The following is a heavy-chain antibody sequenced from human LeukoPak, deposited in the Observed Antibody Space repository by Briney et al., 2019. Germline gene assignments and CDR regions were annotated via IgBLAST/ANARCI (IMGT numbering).Heavy chain of an antibody. CDR1: GGSISSSSYY. CDR2: IYYSGST. CDR3: ARDPGDMVRGVSLVDY. J-gene: IGHJ4*02. V-gene: IGHV4-39*07. D-gene: IGHD3-10*01. Sequence: PSETLSLTCTVSGGSISSSSYYWGWIRQPPGKGLEWIGSIYYSGSTYYNPSLKSRVTISVDTSKNQFSLKLSSVTAADTAVYYCARDPGDMVRGVSLVDYWGQGTLVTVSS.